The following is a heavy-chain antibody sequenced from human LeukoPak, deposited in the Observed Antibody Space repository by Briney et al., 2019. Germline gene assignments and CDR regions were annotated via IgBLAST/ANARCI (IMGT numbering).Heavy chain of an antibody. D-gene: IGHD6-19*01. J-gene: IGHJ2*01. V-gene: IGHV4-59*01. CDR2: IYYSGST. CDR1: GGSISSYY. CDR3: ARVERQWLLWYFDL. Sequence: SETLSLTCTLSGGSISSYYWSWIRQPPGKGLEWVGYIYYSGSTNYNPSLKSRVTISVDTSKNQFSLKLSSVTAADTAVYYCARVERQWLLWYFDLWGRGTLVTVSS.